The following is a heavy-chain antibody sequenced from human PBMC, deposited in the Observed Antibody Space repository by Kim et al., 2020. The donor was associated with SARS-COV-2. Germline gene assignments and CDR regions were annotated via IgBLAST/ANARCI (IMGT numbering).Heavy chain of an antibody. CDR2: IDPGDSYT. CDR3: ARRLGVVVPAARVRYGRDV. V-gene: IGHV5-10-1*01. Sequence: GESLKISCKGSGFSFTSYWISWVRQMPGKGLEWMGRIDPGDSYTNYSRSFQGHVPISADKSISTAYLQWSSLKASDTAMYYCARRLGVVVPAARVRYGRDVWRQGTTVTVCS. D-gene: IGHD2-2*01. CDR1: GFSFTSYW. J-gene: IGHJ6*02.